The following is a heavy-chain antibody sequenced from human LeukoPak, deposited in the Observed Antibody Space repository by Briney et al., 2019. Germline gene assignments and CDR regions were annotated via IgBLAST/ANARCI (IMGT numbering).Heavy chain of an antibody. CDR1: QFTFSSYA. D-gene: IGHD6-19*01. V-gene: IGHV3-23*01. CDR3: AKDRAQKQWLVLYYFDY. Sequence: PGGSLRLSCAASQFTFSSYAMSWVRQAPGKGLEWVSGISGSGGSTYYSDSVKGRFTISRDNSKNTLYLQMNSLRADDTAVYYCAKDRAQKQWLVLYYFDYWGQGTLVTVSS. J-gene: IGHJ4*02. CDR2: ISGSGGST.